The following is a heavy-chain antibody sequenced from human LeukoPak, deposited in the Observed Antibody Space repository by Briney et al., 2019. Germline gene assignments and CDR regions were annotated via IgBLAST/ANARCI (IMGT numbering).Heavy chain of an antibody. J-gene: IGHJ1*01. Sequence: GGSLRLSCAVSGFTFTNYGVSWVRQAPGKGLEWVSVISGSGGNRNYGDAVKGRFTISRDNSKNTLYLQMNSLRAEDTAVYYCARGVAQYFQHWGQGTLVTVSS. CDR3: ARGVAQYFQH. V-gene: IGHV3-23*01. CDR2: ISGSGGNR. D-gene: IGHD3-3*01. CDR1: GFTFTNYG.